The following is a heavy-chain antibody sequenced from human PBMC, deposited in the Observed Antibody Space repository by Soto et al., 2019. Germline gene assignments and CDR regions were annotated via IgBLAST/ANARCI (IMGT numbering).Heavy chain of an antibody. CDR1: GGTFSSYT. CDR3: TVPDILTGSMEYFDY. J-gene: IGHJ4*02. V-gene: IGHV1-69*02. Sequence: QVQLVQSGAEVKKPGSSVKVSCKASGGTFSSYTISWVRQAPGQGLEWMGRIIPILGIANYAQKFQGRVTITADKSTSTAYMELRSLRSEDTAVYYCTVPDILTGSMEYFDYWGQGALVTVSS. D-gene: IGHD3-9*01. CDR2: IIPILGIA.